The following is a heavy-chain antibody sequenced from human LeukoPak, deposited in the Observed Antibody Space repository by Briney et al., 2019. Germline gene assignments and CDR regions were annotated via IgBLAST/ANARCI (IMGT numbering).Heavy chain of an antibody. CDR1: GYSFTSYW. CDR3: ARTTGTLMSWFDP. V-gene: IGHV5-51*01. J-gene: IGHJ5*02. D-gene: IGHD1-1*01. Sequence: GESLHISCKGSGYSFTSYWIGWVRQMPGKGLEGMGIIYPGDSDTRYSPSFQGQVTISADKSISTAYLQWSSLKASDTAMYYCARTTGTLMSWFDPWGQGTLVTVSS. CDR2: IYPGDSDT.